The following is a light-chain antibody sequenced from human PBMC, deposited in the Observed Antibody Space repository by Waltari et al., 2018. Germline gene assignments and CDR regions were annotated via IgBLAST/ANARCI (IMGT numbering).Light chain of an antibody. CDR1: QSVSST. CDR3: QQYNNWPPYT. Sequence: EIVMTQSPATLSVSPGERATLSCRASQSVSSTLAWYQQKPGQAPRLLIYGASTRATGIPARFSGSGSVTEFTLTISSMQSEDFAAYYCQQYNNWPPYTFGQGTKLEIK. V-gene: IGKV3-15*01. J-gene: IGKJ2*01. CDR2: GAS.